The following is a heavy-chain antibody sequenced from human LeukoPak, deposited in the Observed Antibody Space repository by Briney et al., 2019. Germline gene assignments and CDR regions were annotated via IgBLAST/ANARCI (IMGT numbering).Heavy chain of an antibody. J-gene: IGHJ4*02. CDR1: GFTFSSYA. D-gene: IGHD6-13*01. CDR3: AKDISSSKSYYFDY. CDR2: ISGGGGST. V-gene: IGHV3-23*01. Sequence: PGGSLRLSCAASGFTFSSYAMSWVRQAPGKGLEWISAISGGGGSTYYADSVKDRFTISRDNSKNTLYMQVSSLRAEDTAVYYCAKDISSSKSYYFDYWGQGTLVTVSS.